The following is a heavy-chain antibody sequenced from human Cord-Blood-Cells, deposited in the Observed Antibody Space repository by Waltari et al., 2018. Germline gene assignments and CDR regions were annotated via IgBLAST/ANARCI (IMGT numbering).Heavy chain of an antibody. J-gene: IGHJ4*02. V-gene: IGHV1-58*01. CDR1: GFTFTSSA. CDR3: TVRGWNYDDYFDY. D-gene: IGHD1-7*01. Sequence: QMQLVQSGPEVKKPGTSVKVSCKASGFTFTSSAVQWVRQARGQRLEWIGWIVVGSGNTKYAQKFQERVTITRDMSTSTAYMELGSLRSEDTAVYYCTVRGWNYDDYFDYWGQGTLVTVSS. CDR2: IVVGSGNT.